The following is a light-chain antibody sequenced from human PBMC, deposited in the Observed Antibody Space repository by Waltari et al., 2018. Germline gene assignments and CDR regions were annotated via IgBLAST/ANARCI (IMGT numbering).Light chain of an antibody. CDR2: EVS. CDR1: SNVGGYNS. Sequence: QSALTQPRSVSGSPGQSVTISISNVGGYNSVSWYQQHPGKAPKLIIYEVSKRPSGVPDRFSGSKSGNTASLTISGLQAEDEADYYFCAPAGSYTWVFGGGTQLTVL. CDR3: CAPAGSYTWV. J-gene: IGLJ3*02. V-gene: IGLV2-11*01.